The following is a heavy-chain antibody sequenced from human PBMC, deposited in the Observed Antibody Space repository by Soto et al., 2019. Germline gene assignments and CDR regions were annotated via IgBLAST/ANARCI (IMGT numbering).Heavy chain of an antibody. V-gene: IGHV4-31*03. CDR2: IYYSGST. D-gene: IGHD3-22*01. Sequence: QVQLQESGPGLVKPSQTLSLTCTVSGGSISSGGYYWSWIRQHPGKGLEWIGYIYYSGSTYYNPYLKSRVTISVDTSKNQFSLKLSSVTAADTAVYYCARESMIACRGGMDVWGKGTTVTVSS. CDR3: ARESMIACRGGMDV. CDR1: GGSISSGGYY. J-gene: IGHJ6*04.